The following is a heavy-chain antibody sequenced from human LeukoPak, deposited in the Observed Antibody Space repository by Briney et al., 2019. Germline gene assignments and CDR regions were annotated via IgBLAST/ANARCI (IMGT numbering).Heavy chain of an antibody. Sequence: GGSLGLSCAAPGFTFRNSWMTWVRQAPGKGLEWVANIRPDGGQEQYADSLEGRITISRDNVRNSPFLQLNSLRTEDTAVYFCATSSDWAFDHWGQGTLVTVSS. J-gene: IGHJ4*02. CDR1: GFTFRNSW. CDR3: ATSSDWAFDH. V-gene: IGHV3-7*01. CDR2: IRPDGGQE. D-gene: IGHD6-19*01.